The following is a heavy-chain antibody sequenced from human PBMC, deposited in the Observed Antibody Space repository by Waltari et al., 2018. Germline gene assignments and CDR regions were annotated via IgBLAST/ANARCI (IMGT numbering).Heavy chain of an antibody. D-gene: IGHD6-13*01. CDR3: ARAPRVIAAAGMGGGY. V-gene: IGHV1-2*02. CDR1: GYTFTGYY. J-gene: IGHJ4*02. Sequence: QVQLVQSGAEVKKPGASVKVSCKASGYTFTGYYMHWVRPAPGQGLEWMGWINPNSGGANFAQKFQGRVTMTRDTSISTAYMELSRLRSDDTAVYYCARAPRVIAAAGMGGGYWGQGTLVTVSS. CDR2: INPNSGGA.